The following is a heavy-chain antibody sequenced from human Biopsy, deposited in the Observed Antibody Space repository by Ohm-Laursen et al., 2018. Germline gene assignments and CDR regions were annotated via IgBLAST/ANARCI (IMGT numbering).Heavy chain of an antibody. J-gene: IGHJ6*02. CDR2: IIPIVGIT. CDR1: GDTFSRSA. V-gene: IGHV1-69*04. CDR3: ARGGSGSGYYGMDV. Sequence: GASVKVSCKASGDTFSRSAFFWVRQAPGQGLVYLGRIIPIVGITNHAQTSQGRITLTADKSTFMVYMELSRPRSDDTAIYYCARGGSGSGYYGMDVWGQGATVSVSS. D-gene: IGHD3-10*01.